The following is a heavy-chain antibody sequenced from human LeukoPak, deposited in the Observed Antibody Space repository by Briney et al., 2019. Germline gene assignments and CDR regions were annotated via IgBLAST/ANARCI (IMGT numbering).Heavy chain of an antibody. J-gene: IGHJ6*03. V-gene: IGHV4-59*01. CDR3: ARGGSGVVAATYYYYYMDV. Sequence: PSETLSLTCTVSGGSISSYYWSWIRQPPGKGLEWIGSIYHSGSTNYNPSLKSRVTISVDTSKNQFSLKLSSVTAADTAVYYCARGGSGVVAATYYYYYMDVWGKGTTVTVSS. CDR2: IYHSGST. CDR1: GGSISSYY. D-gene: IGHD2-15*01.